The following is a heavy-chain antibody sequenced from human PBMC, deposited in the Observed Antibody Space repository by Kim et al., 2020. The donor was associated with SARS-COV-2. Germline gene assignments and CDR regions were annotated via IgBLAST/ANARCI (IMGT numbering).Heavy chain of an antibody. V-gene: IGHV4-39*01. J-gene: IGHJ4*02. Sequence: LKSRVTISVDKSKNKFSLKRSSVTAADTAVYYCARLKYYYDSSGGAFDYWGQGTLVTVSS. D-gene: IGHD3-22*01. CDR3: ARLKYYYDSSGGAFDY.